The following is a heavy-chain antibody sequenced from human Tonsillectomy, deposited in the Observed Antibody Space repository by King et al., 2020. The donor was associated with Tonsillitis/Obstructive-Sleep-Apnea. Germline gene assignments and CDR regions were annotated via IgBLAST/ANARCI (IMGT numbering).Heavy chain of an antibody. V-gene: IGHV3-33*01. J-gene: IGHJ4*02. D-gene: IGHD3-22*01. CDR2: IWYDGSNK. CDR3: VRAPEVNFDY. Sequence: VQLVESGGGVVQPGRSLRVSCAASGFTFSTYGMHWVRQAPGKGLEWVAVIWYDGSNKYYADSVKGRFTISRDNPKNTVYLQMNSLRAEDTAVYYCVRAPEVNFDYWGQGTLVTVSS. CDR1: GFTFSTYG.